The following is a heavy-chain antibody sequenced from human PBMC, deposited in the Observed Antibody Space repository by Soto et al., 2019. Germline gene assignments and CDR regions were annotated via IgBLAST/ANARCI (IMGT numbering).Heavy chain of an antibody. CDR1: GFSLTTSGES. D-gene: IGHD6-25*01. V-gene: IGHV2-5*01. Sequence: QITLKESGPPLVKPTQTLTLTCTFSGFSLTTSGESVGWIRQPPGKALEWLASIYWNDDKRYSPCLKSRLTLTKDNSKKQVVLTMTNMDPVDTATYYCAYRVGSRGSFDYWGQGTLVTVSS. J-gene: IGHJ4*02. CDR3: AYRVGSRGSFDY. CDR2: IYWNDDK.